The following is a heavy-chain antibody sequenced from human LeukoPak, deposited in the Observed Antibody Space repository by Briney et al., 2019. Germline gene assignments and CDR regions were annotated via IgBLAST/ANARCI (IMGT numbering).Heavy chain of an antibody. V-gene: IGHV1-69*04. CDR3: ARAPDGGAFDI. CDR2: IIPILGIV. CDR1: GDTFNNYA. D-gene: IGHD3-16*01. J-gene: IGHJ3*02. Sequence: ASVKVSCKASGDTFNNYAISWVRQAPGQGLEWMGRIIPILGIVNYAQTFQGRVTITADKSTTTAYMELSSLRSEDTAVYYCARAPDGGAFDIWGQGTMVTVSS.